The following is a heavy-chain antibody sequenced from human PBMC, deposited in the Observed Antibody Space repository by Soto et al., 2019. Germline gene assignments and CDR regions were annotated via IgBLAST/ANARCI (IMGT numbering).Heavy chain of an antibody. CDR3: ALSMVETPLSYDY. Sequence: QITLKESGPTLVKPTQTLTLTCSFSGLSLTTSAVGVGWIRQPPGKALEWLALFYWDDDNRYNPSLKSRLTITKDTSKNQVVLTMTNMDPVDTATYYCALSMVETPLSYDYWGQGTLVTVSS. CDR2: FYWDDDN. J-gene: IGHJ4*02. CDR1: GLSLTTSAVG. V-gene: IGHV2-5*02. D-gene: IGHD2-15*01.